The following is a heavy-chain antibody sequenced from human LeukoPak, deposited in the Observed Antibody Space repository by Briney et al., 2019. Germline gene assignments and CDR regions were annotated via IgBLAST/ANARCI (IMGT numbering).Heavy chain of an antibody. D-gene: IGHD4-17*01. Sequence: ASVKVSCKPSGYTFTGFYIHWVRQAPGQGLEWMGWINPYTGATKYSQNFSDRVTMTRDTSISTAYMELGSLKSDDTAVYYCARPTHRLTVTTPIDYWGQGTLVTVSS. J-gene: IGHJ4*02. V-gene: IGHV1-2*02. CDR2: INPYTGAT. CDR3: ARPTHRLTVTTPIDY. CDR1: GYTFTGFY.